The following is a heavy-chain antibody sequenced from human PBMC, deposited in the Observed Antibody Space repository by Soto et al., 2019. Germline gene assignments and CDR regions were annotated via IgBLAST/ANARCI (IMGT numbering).Heavy chain of an antibody. CDR1: GGTFRNHV. CDR3: ARDLEFRDGNISHLDY. CDR2: IIPIIGTP. Sequence: ASVNVSCKASGGTFRNHVFNWVRQAPGQGLEWMGGIIPIIGTPNYAQKFQGRVTITADASTSTVYLEVSSLRSQDTAVYYCARDLEFRDGNISHLDYWGQGNLVTVSS. D-gene: IGHD3-10*01. V-gene: IGHV1-69*13. J-gene: IGHJ4*02.